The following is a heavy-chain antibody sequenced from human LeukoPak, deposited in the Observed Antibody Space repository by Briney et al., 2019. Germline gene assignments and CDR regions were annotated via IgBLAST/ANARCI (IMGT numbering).Heavy chain of an antibody. D-gene: IGHD6-13*01. V-gene: IGHV4-61*02. Sequence: SETLSLTCTVSGGSISSGSYYWSWIRQPAGKGLEWIGRIYTSGSTNYNPSLKSRVTISVDTSKNQFSLKLSSVTAADTAVYYCARVAAAGTDNYYYYGMDVWGQGTTVTVSS. CDR2: IYTSGST. CDR3: ARVAAAGTDNYYYYGMDV. CDR1: GGSISSGSYY. J-gene: IGHJ6*02.